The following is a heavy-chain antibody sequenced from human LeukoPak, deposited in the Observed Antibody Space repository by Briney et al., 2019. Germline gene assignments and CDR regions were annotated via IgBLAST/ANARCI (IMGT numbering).Heavy chain of an antibody. D-gene: IGHD3-16*01. V-gene: IGHV1-69*13. Sequence: SVKVSCKASGGTFSSYAISWVRQAPGQGLEWMGGIIPIFGTANYAQKFQGRVTITADESTSTAYMELSSLRSEDTAVYYCARSPQWGDYFDYWGQGTLVTVSS. J-gene: IGHJ4*02. CDR3: ARSPQWGDYFDY. CDR1: GGTFSSYA. CDR2: IIPIFGTA.